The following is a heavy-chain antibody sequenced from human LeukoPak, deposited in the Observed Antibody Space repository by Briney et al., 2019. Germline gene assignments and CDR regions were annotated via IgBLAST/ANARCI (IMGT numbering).Heavy chain of an antibody. Sequence: GGSLRLSCAASGFTFSSYAMSWVRQAPGKGLEWVSTISGSGGSTYYADSVKGRFTFSRDNSKNTLYLQMNSLRGDDTAVYYCARVQYSYGYDGSFYWGQGTLVTVSS. CDR2: ISGSGGST. D-gene: IGHD5-18*01. J-gene: IGHJ4*02. V-gene: IGHV3-23*01. CDR1: GFTFSSYA. CDR3: ARVQYSYGYDGSFY.